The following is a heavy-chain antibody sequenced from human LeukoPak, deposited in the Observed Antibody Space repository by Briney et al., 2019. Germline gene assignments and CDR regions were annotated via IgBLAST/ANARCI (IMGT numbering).Heavy chain of an antibody. CDR2: IIPIFGTA. Sequence: SVTVSCTASGGTFSSYAISWVRQAPGQGLEWMGGIIPIFGTANYAQKFQGRVTITADESTSTAYMELSSLRSEDTAVYYCALHDYGGTSVGGPFDYWGQGTLVTVSS. V-gene: IGHV1-69*13. D-gene: IGHD4-23*01. CDR3: ALHDYGGTSVGGPFDY. J-gene: IGHJ4*02. CDR1: GGTFSSYA.